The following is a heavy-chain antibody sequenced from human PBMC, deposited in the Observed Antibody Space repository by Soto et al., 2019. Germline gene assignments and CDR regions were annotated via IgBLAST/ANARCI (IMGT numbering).Heavy chain of an antibody. J-gene: IGHJ4*02. CDR2: ISAYNGNT. CDR1: GYTFTSYG. Sequence: QVQLVQSGAEVKKPGASVKVSCKASGYTFTSYGISWVRQAPGQGLEWMGWISAYNGNTNYAQQLQGRVTITTDTSSITAYKERRSLISDDTAVYYCSRDHRITMIVELDYWGQGTLVTVSS. V-gene: IGHV1-18*04. CDR3: SRDHRITMIVELDY. D-gene: IGHD3-22*01.